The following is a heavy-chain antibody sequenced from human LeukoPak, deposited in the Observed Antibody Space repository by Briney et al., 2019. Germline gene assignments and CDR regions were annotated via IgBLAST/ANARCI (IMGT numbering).Heavy chain of an antibody. CDR2: IYYSGST. V-gene: IGHV4-39*01. J-gene: IGHJ3*02. CDR3: TRIYYNDSSGYYRKPFDI. D-gene: IGHD3-22*01. Sequence: SETLSLTCTVSGGSISSSSYYWGWIRQPPGKGLEWIGSIYYSGSTYYNPSLKSRVTISVDTSKNQFSLKLSSVTAADTAVYYCTRIYYNDSSGYYRKPFDIWGQGTMDTVSS. CDR1: GGSISSSSYY.